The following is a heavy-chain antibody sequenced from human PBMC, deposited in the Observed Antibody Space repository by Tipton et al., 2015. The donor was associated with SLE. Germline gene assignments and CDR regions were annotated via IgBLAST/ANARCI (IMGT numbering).Heavy chain of an antibody. CDR2: ISASGGST. CDR3: ARETSWVDY. Sequence: SLRLSCVASGFTFSSYAMNWVRQAPGKGLEWVSGISASGGSTYNADSVKGRFTISRDNFKNTLYLQLNSLRAEDTAVYYCARETSWVDYWGQGTLVTVSS. J-gene: IGHJ4*02. V-gene: IGHV3-23*01. D-gene: IGHD7-27*01. CDR1: GFTFSSYA.